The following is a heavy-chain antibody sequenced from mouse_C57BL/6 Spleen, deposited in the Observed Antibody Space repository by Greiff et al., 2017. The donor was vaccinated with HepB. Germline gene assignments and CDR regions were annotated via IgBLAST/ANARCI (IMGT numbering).Heavy chain of an antibody. Sequence: QVQLQQPGAELVMPGASVKLSCKASGYTFTSYWMHWVKQRPGQGLEWIGEIDPSDSYTNYNQKFKGKSTLTVDKSSSTAYMQLSSLTSEDSAVYYCARRALYGSPYYFDYWGQGTTLTVSS. CDR2: IDPSDSYT. D-gene: IGHD1-1*01. CDR3: ARRALYGSPYYFDY. V-gene: IGHV1-69*01. CDR1: GYTFTSYW. J-gene: IGHJ2*01.